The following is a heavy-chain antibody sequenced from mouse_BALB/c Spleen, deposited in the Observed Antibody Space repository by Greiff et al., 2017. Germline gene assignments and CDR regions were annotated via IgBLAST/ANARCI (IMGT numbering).Heavy chain of an antibody. CDR1: GFTFSSFG. D-gene: IGHD2-14*01. Sequence: EVKLVESGGGLVQPGGSRKLSCAASGFTFSSFGMHWVRQAPEKGLEWVAYISSGSSTIYYADTVKGRFTISRDNPKNTLFLQMTSLRSEDTAMYYCAREGRDDGGPYYYAMDYWGQGTSVTVSS. CDR3: AREGRDDGGPYYYAMDY. CDR2: ISSGSSTI. J-gene: IGHJ4*01. V-gene: IGHV5-17*02.